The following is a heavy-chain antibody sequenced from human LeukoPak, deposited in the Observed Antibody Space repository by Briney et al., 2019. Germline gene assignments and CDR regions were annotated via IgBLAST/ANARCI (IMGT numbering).Heavy chain of an antibody. CDR1: GFTFSSYS. D-gene: IGHD3-16*01. V-gene: IGHV3-48*04. CDR3: ARVIGSYGDSAY. CDR2: ISSTSSAI. Sequence: GSLRLSCAASGFTFSSYSMNWVRQAPGKGLEWLSYISSTSSAIYYADSLKGRFTISRDNAKNSLYLQMNSLRAEDTAVYYCARVIGSYGDSAYWGQGTLVTVSS. J-gene: IGHJ4*02.